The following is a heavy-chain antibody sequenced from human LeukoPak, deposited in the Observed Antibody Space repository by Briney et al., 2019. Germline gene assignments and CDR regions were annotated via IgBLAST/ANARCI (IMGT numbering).Heavy chain of an antibody. CDR2: INHSGST. Sequence: SETLSLTCAVYGVSFSGYYWSWIRQPPGKGLEWIGEINHSGSTNYNPSLKSRVTISVDTSKNQFSLKLSSVTAADTAVYYCARVNYYYGVDVWGQGTTVTVSS. CDR1: GVSFSGYY. J-gene: IGHJ6*02. V-gene: IGHV4-34*01. CDR3: ARVNYYYGVDV.